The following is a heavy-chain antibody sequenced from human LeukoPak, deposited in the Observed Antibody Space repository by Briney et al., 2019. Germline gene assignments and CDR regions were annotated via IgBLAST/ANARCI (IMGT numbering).Heavy chain of an antibody. CDR1: GYTFTSYD. V-gene: IGHV1-8*01. J-gene: IGHJ5*02. CDR3: ATRDCSSTSCYLLGFGP. D-gene: IGHD2-2*01. Sequence: GASVKVSCKASGYTFTSYDINWVRQATGQGLEWMGWMNPNSGNTGYAQKFRGRVTMTRNTSISTAYMELSSLRSEDTAVYYCATRDCSSTSCYLLGFGPWGQGTLVTVSS. CDR2: MNPNSGNT.